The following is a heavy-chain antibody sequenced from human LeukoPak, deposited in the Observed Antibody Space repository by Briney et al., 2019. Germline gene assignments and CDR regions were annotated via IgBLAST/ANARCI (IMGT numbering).Heavy chain of an antibody. D-gene: IGHD3-16*01. CDR1: GFTFSSYA. Sequence: PGGSLRLSCAASGFTFSSYAMSWVRKAPGKGLEWVANIKQDGSEKYYVDSVKGRFTISRDNAKNSVFLQMNSLRAEDTAVYFCASDGGPFDHWGQGTQVTVSS. CDR3: ASDGGPFDH. CDR2: IKQDGSEK. J-gene: IGHJ4*02. V-gene: IGHV3-7*01.